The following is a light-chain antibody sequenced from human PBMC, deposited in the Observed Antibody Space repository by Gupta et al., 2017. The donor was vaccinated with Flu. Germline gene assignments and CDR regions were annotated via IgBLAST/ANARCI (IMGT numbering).Light chain of an antibody. Sequence: SSALTQPSSVSWSPGQTTRITCSGDVLAKKYGRWFQQKPGQAPVLVIYKDSDRPAVTPGPFSGYSSGTTVTLTMRGAQGEADDDYYWYAAADNNWVFGGGTKLTVL. CDR1: VLAKKY. V-gene: IGLV3-27*01. J-gene: IGLJ3*02. CDR2: KDS. CDR3: YAAADNNWV.